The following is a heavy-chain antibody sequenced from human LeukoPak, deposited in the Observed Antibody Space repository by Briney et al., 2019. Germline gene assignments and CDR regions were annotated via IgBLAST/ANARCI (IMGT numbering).Heavy chain of an antibody. CDR2: IYPGDSDT. D-gene: IGHD6-6*01. V-gene: IGHV5-51*01. J-gene: IGHJ4*02. CDR1: GYSFTNSW. CDR3: ARLGTGYSSSSAY. Sequence: GESLKISCKGSGYSFTNSWIAWVRQMPGKGLERMGIIYPGDSDTRYSPSFQGQVTISADKSISTAYLQWSSLKASDTAMYYCARLGTGYSSSSAYWGQGTLVTVSS.